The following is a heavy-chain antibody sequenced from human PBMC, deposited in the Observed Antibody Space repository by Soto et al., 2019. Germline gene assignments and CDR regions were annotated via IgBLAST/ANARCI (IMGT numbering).Heavy chain of an antibody. CDR1: GFTFSGYA. D-gene: IGHD3-10*01. V-gene: IGHV3-30-3*01. Sequence: GGSLRLSCAASGFTFSGYAMHWVRQAPGKGLEWVAFISYDGTNKYYIDSVKGRFTISRDNSKNTLYLQMNSLRPEDTALFYCARDLYGSGASAGNCYHMDVWGQGITVSV. CDR3: ARDLYGSGASAGNCYHMDV. J-gene: IGHJ6*02. CDR2: ISYDGTNK.